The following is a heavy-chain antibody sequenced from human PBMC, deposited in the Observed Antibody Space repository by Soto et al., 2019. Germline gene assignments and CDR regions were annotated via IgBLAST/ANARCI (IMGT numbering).Heavy chain of an antibody. J-gene: IGHJ6*02. CDR1: GGSFSGYY. Sequence: PSETLSLTCAVYGGSFSGYYWSWIRQPPGKGLEWIGEINHSGSTNYNPSLKSRVTISVDTSKNQFSLKLSSVTAADTAVYYCASPRSGSYSDYYYHGMDVWGQGTTVTVSS. D-gene: IGHD3-10*01. V-gene: IGHV4-34*01. CDR2: INHSGST. CDR3: ASPRSGSYSDYYYHGMDV.